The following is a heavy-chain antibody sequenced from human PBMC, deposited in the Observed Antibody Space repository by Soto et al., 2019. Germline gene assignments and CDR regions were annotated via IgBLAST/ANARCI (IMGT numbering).Heavy chain of an antibody. V-gene: IGHV3-11*01. J-gene: IGHJ4*02. D-gene: IGHD3-9*01. CDR1: GFTFSDYY. CDR3: ARAPSYDILTGYFDY. Sequence: GGSLRLSCAASGFTFSDYYMSWIRQAPGKGLEWVSHISTTGITIYNADSAKGRFTISRDNARNSMYLQMYSLRAEDTAVYYCARAPSYDILTGYFDYWGQGILVTVSS. CDR2: ISTTGITI.